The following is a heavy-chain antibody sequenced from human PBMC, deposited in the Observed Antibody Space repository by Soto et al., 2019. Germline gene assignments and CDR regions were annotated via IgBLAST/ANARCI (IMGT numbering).Heavy chain of an antibody. V-gene: IGHV4-34*01. Sequence: PQTWCVTYAVSGGFSRGYFWSWMRQPPGKGLEWIGEINHSGSTNYNPSLKSRVTMSVDTSKNQFSLKLSSVTAADTAVYYCARTSKFDCWGEGTLVTVS. J-gene: IGHJ4*02. CDR2: INHSGST. D-gene: IGHD6-6*01. CDR3: ARTSKFDC. CDR1: GGFSRGYF.